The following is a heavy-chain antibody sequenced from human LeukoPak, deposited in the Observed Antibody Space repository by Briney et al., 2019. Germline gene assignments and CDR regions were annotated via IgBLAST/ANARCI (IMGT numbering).Heavy chain of an antibody. Sequence: GGSLRLSCAASGFTLSSYAMYWVRRTPGKGLEYVSVISGNGVSTHYATSVKGRFTISRDTSKNTLHLQMNSLRGEDTAVYYCARTFCSGASCYFNYWGQGTLVTVSS. V-gene: IGHV3-64*01. CDR1: GFTLSSYA. D-gene: IGHD2-15*01. CDR3: ARTFCSGASCYFNY. J-gene: IGHJ4*02. CDR2: ISGNGVST.